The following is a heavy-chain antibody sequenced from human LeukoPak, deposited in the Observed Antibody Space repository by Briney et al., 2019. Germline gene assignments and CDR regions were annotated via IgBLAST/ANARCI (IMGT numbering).Heavy chain of an antibody. J-gene: IGHJ6*04. V-gene: IGHV3-30*18. CDR3: AELGITMIGGV. CDR2: ISYDGSNK. D-gene: IGHD3-10*02. Sequence: GGSLRLSCAASGFTFSNYGMHWVRQAPGKGLEWVAVISYDGSNKYFADSVKGRFSISRDNSKNTLYLQMNSLRAEDTAVYYCAELGITMIGGVWGKGTTVTISS. CDR1: GFTFSNYG.